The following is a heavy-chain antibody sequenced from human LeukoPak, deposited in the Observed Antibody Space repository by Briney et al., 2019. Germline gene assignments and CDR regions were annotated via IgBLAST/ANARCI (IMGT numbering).Heavy chain of an antibody. V-gene: IGHV4-39*01. J-gene: IGHJ6*02. CDR1: GGSISSSSYY. CDR2: IYYSGST. D-gene: IGHD6-13*01. Sequence: TSETLSLTCTVSGGSISSSSYYWGWIRQPPGKGLEWIGSIYYSGSTYYNPSLKSRVTISVDTSKNQFSLKLSSVTAADTAVYYCARVGAAAGYGMDVWGQGTTVTVSS. CDR3: ARVGAAAGYGMDV.